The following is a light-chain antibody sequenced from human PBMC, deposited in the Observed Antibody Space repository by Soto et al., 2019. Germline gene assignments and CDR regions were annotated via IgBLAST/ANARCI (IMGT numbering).Light chain of an antibody. CDR1: QSLLYSNGYNS. J-gene: IGKJ5*01. CDR2: LGF. CDR3: MQGLQTPIT. V-gene: IGKV2-28*01. Sequence: EIVMTQSPSALSVTPGDPASSSFRSSQSLLYSNGYNSLDWYLQKPGQSPRLLIYLGFNRASGVPDRFSASGSGTEFTLEITGVEAEDVGIYYCMQGLQTPITFAQGTRLEIK.